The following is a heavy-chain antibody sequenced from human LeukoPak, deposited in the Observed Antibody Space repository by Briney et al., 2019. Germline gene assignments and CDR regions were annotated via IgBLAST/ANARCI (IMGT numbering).Heavy chain of an antibody. J-gene: IGHJ3*02. CDR2: ISSSSSTI. CDR3: ARDRAVTTNAFDI. CDR1: GFTFSSYS. Sequence: QPGGSLSLSCAASGFTFSSYSMSWVRQPPGKGLGWVSYISSSSSTIYYADSVKGRFTISRDNAKNSLYLQMNSLRDEDTAVYYCARDRAVTTNAFDIGGQGTMVTVSS. D-gene: IGHD4-17*01. V-gene: IGHV3-48*02.